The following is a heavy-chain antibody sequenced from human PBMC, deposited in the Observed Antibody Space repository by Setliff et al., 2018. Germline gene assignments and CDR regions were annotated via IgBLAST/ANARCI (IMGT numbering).Heavy chain of an antibody. J-gene: IGHJ4*02. Sequence: GGFLRLSCAASGFTFDDYAMHWVRQAPGKGPEWVSGISWNSGIVAYADSVKGRFTISRDNAKNSLYLQMNSLRAEDMALYYCAKGYCSSTSCYVDYWGQGTLVTVSS. D-gene: IGHD2-2*01. CDR3: AKGYCSSTSCYVDY. V-gene: IGHV3-9*03. CDR2: ISWNSGIV. CDR1: GFTFDDYA.